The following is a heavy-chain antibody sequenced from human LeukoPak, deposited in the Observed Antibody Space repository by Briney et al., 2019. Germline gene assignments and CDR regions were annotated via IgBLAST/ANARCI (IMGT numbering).Heavy chain of an antibody. CDR2: IYSGGST. J-gene: IGHJ4*02. D-gene: IGHD3-22*01. CDR3: ARAYYDSSGYHDY. Sequence: PGGSLRLSCAASGFTVSSNYMSWVRLAPGKGLEWVSVIYSGGSTYYADSVKGRFTISRDNSKNTLYLQMNSLRAEDTAVYYCARAYYDSSGYHDYWGQGTLVTVSS. V-gene: IGHV3-53*01. CDR1: GFTVSSNY.